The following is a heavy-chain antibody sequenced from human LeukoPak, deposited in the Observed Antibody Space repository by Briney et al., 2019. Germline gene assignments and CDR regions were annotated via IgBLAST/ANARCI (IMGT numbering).Heavy chain of an antibody. V-gene: IGHV1-2*02. CDR3: ARGGVFTVTTPDY. Sequence: ASEKVSCKASGYTFTGYYMHWVRQAPGQGLEWMGWINPNRGGTNYAQKFQGRVTMTRDTSISTAYMELSRLRSDDTAVYYCARGGVFTVTTPDYWGQGTLVTV. CDR1: GYTFTGYY. J-gene: IGHJ4*02. CDR2: INPNRGGT. D-gene: IGHD4-17*01.